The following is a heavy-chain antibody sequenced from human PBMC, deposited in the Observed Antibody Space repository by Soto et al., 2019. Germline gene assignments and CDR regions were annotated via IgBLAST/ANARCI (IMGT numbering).Heavy chain of an antibody. CDR3: ARGKVHYDFWNGYYRTNWLDP. V-gene: IGHV1-8*01. CDR1: GYTFTSYD. Sequence: ASVKVSCKASGYTFTSYDINWVRQATGQGLEWMGWMNPNSGNTGYAQKFQGRVTMTRNTSISTAYMELSSLRSEDTAVYYCARGKVHYDFWNGYYRTNWLDPSGQG. CDR2: MNPNSGNT. D-gene: IGHD3-3*01. J-gene: IGHJ5*02.